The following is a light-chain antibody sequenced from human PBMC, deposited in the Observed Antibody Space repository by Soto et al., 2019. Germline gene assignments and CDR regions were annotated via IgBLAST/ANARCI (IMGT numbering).Light chain of an antibody. V-gene: IGKV3-15*01. CDR2: GAS. Sequence: DIVMTQSPAFLSASLGERVTLSCRASRSIDTYLAWFQHKLGQPPRLLIFGASTRAAGVPPRFSGGGSGTEFTLTIPSLQSEDFAVYFCQQYDAWPPGTFGGGTTVEI. CDR3: QQYDAWPPGT. J-gene: IGKJ4*01. CDR1: RSIDTY.